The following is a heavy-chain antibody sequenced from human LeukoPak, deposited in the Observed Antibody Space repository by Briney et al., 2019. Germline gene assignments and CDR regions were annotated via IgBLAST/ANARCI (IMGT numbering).Heavy chain of an antibody. J-gene: IGHJ6*03. CDR2: ISWNSGSI. CDR1: GFTFDDYA. CDR3: AKDGGRGSSSYYYYMDV. V-gene: IGHV3-9*03. Sequence: QPGGSLRLSCAASGFTFDDYAMHWVRQAPGKGLEWVSGISWNSGSIGYADSVKGRFTISRDNAKNSLYLQMNSLRAEDMALYYCAKDGGRGSSSYYYYMDVWGKGTTVTVSS. D-gene: IGHD2-2*01.